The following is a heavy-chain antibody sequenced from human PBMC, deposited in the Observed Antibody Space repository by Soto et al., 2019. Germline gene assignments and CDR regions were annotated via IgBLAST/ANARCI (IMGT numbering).Heavy chain of an antibody. Sequence: PSETLSLTCAVYGGSFSGYYWSWIRQPPGKGLEWIGEINHSGSTNYNPSLKSRVTISVDTSKNQFSLKLSSVTAADTAVYYCARHYSSSSGYNWFDPWGQGTLVTVSS. CDR3: ARHYSSSSGYNWFDP. CDR2: INHSGST. V-gene: IGHV4-34*01. CDR1: GGSFSGYY. J-gene: IGHJ5*02. D-gene: IGHD6-6*01.